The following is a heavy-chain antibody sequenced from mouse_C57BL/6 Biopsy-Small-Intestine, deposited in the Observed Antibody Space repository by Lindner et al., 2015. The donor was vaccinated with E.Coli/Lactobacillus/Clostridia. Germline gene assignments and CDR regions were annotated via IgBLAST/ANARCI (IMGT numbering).Heavy chain of an antibody. J-gene: IGHJ4*01. V-gene: IGHV1-53*01. D-gene: IGHD2-13*01. CDR3: VRAAAGDWFDP. Sequence: SVKVSCKASGYTFTSYHMHWVRQAPGQGLDWMGLINPTDDTTAYAQKFQGRFTMTMDTSTATVYMELSSLRYDDTAVCYCVRAAAGDWFDPWGQGTLVTVSS. CDR1: GYTFTSYH. CDR2: INPTDDTT.